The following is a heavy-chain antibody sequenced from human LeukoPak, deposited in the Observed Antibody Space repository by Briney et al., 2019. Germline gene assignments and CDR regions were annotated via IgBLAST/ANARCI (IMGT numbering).Heavy chain of an antibody. V-gene: IGHV3-23*01. CDR1: GFTFSNSA. CDR2: ITDRGAYT. D-gene: IGHD3-9*01. J-gene: IGHJ3*01. Sequence: GGSLGLSCVASGFTFSNSAMSWVRQAPGKGLEWVSAITDRGAYTYYADSVKGRFTISRDSSKNTLYLQMNSLRAEDTAVYYCAKDLRAIYDVLTGYLDAFDLWGQGTMVTVSS. CDR3: AKDLRAIYDVLTGYLDAFDL.